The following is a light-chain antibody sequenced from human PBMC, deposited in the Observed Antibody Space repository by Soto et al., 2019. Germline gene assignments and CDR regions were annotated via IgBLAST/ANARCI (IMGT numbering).Light chain of an antibody. CDR2: AAS. Sequence: DIVMTQSPVTLSVSPGERATLSCRASQSVSINLAWYQHKPGQAPRLLIYAASTRATGIPARFSGSGSGTEFTLTISSLQSEDFAIYYCQQYNNRTSMYTFGPGTKLEIK. CDR3: QQYNNRTSMYT. J-gene: IGKJ2*01. V-gene: IGKV3-15*01. CDR1: QSVSIN.